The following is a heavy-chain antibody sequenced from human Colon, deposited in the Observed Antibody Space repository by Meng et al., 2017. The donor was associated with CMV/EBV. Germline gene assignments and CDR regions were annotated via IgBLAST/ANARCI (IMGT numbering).Heavy chain of an antibody. CDR3: ARAPLVGATKVDY. V-gene: IGHV1-2*02. J-gene: IGHJ4*02. Sequence: ASVKVSCKAVGYTFTDYYIHWVRQAPGQGLEWMGWITPSSGDTNYAQKFQGRVTMTRDTSISTAYMELSRLRSDDTAVYYCARAPLVGATKVDYWGQGTLVTVSS. CDR2: ITPSSGDT. CDR1: GYTFTDYY. D-gene: IGHD1-26*01.